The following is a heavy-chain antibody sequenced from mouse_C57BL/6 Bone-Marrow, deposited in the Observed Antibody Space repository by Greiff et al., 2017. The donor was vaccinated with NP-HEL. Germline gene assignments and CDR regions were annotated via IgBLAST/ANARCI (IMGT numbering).Heavy chain of an antibody. D-gene: IGHD1-1*01. Sequence: VQLQESGSELRSPGSSVKLSCKDFDSEVFPIAYMSWVRQKPGHGFEWIGGILPSIGRTIYGEKFEDKATLDADTLSNTAYLELNSLTSEDSAISYCARGGKEEAWFAYWGQGTLVTVSA. CDR2: ILPSIGRT. V-gene: IGHV15-2*01. CDR3: ARGGKEEAWFAY. CDR1: DSEVFPIAY. J-gene: IGHJ3*01.